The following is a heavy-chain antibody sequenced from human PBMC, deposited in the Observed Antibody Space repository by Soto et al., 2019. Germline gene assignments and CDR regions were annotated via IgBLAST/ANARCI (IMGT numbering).Heavy chain of an antibody. D-gene: IGHD2-15*01. V-gene: IGHV3-48*02. J-gene: IGHJ5*02. CDR3: ARDCSLGSRYCRWFDP. CDR2: ISSSSSNI. CDR1: GFTLSGYA. Sequence: EVQLVESGGGLVQPGGSLRLSCVASGFTLSGYAMNWVRQAPGKGLEWVSYISSSSSNIQYAGSVKGRFTISRDNAKKSLDLQINRLRDEDTAVYYCARDCSLGSRYCRWFDPWGQGTLVTVSS.